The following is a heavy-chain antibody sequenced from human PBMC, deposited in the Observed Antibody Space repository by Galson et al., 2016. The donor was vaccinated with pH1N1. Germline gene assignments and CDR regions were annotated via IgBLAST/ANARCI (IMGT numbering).Heavy chain of an antibody. CDR1: GFSFSNYG. J-gene: IGHJ6*02. Sequence: SLRLSCAASGFSFSNYGMHWVRQAPGKGLEWVAVVSQDGTYKDYADSVKGRFTISRDNSRRTLLLHMNSLRPEDTAVYYCAKDQYSGFDDEAFDQWGQGTTVTVSS. D-gene: IGHD5-12*01. CDR2: VSQDGTYK. V-gene: IGHV3-30*18. CDR3: AKDQYSGFDDEAFDQ.